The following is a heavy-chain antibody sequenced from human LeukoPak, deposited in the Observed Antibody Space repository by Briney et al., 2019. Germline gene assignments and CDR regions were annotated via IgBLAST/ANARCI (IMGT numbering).Heavy chain of an antibody. CDR2: INPTGDST. CDR3: ARDNSVDDNAWYLDL. D-gene: IGHD3-22*01. V-gene: IGHV1-46*01. CDR1: GYTFIRYY. Sequence: GASVKVSCKASGYTFIRYYLHWVRQAPGQGLEWMGLINPTGDSTGYAQKFQGRVTMTRDVSTSTDYLELSSLRSEDTDIYSCARDNSVDDNAWYLDLWGKGTTVTVSS. J-gene: IGHJ6*03.